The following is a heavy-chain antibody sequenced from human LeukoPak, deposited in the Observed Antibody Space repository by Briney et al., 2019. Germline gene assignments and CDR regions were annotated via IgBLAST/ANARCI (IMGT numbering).Heavy chain of an antibody. V-gene: IGHV1-18*01. CDR3: ARVRPYYDSSGYRDALDI. J-gene: IGHJ3*02. CDR2: NSAYDGNT. D-gene: IGHD3-22*01. CDR1: GYTFSSYG. Sequence: ASVKVSCKASGYTFSSYGISWVRQAPGQGLEWMGWNSAYDGNTKYAQKLQGRVTMTTETSTSTAYMELRSLTSDDTAVYYCARVRPYYDSSGYRDALDIWGQGTMVTVSS.